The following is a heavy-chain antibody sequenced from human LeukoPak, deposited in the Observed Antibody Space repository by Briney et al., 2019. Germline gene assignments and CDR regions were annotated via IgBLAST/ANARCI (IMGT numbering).Heavy chain of an antibody. CDR2: IYYSGST. CDR1: GGSISSGDYY. D-gene: IGHD1-26*01. CDR3: ARVALELLPNWFDP. J-gene: IGHJ5*02. V-gene: IGHV4-30-4*01. Sequence: PSQTLSLTCTVSGGSISSGDYYWGWIRQPPGKGLEWIGYIYYSGSTYYNPSLKSRVTISVDTSKNQFSLKLSSVTAADTAVYYCARVALELLPNWFDPWGQGTLVTVSS.